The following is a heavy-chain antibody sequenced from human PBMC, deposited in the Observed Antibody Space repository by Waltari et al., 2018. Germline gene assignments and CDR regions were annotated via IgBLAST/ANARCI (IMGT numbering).Heavy chain of an antibody. V-gene: IGHV3-23*01. D-gene: IGHD3-16*02. CDR3: AKVEGGIVTRYYALDI. J-gene: IGHJ3*02. CDR1: GFTFGNSA. CDR2: ISGSSSST. Sequence: EVQLLESGGGLVQPGGSLRLSCAASGFTFGNSALGWVRQSPGKGLEWSSGISGSSSSTYYADSVKGRFTISRDNSKNTLYLQMNSLRVEDTAVYFCAKVEGGIVTRYYALDIWGQGTMVTVSS.